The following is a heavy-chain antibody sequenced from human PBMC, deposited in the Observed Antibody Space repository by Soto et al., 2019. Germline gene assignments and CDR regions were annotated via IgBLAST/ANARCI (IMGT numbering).Heavy chain of an antibody. D-gene: IGHD2-15*01. Sequence: QVQLVQSGAEVKKPGSSVKVSCKASGGTFSSYAISWVRQAPGQGLEWMGGTIPIFGTANYAQKFQGRVTITADESTSTAYMELSSLRSEDTAVYYCASLVEELLTPFYYYGMDVWGQGTTVTVSS. CDR3: ASLVEELLTPFYYYGMDV. V-gene: IGHV1-69*12. CDR1: GGTFSSYA. CDR2: TIPIFGTA. J-gene: IGHJ6*02.